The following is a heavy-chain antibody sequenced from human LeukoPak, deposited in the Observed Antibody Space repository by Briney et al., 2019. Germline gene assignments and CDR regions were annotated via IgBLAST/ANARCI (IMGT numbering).Heavy chain of an antibody. V-gene: IGHV4-4*02. D-gene: IGHD4/OR15-4a*01. Sequence: SETLSLTCAVSSDSIRSNNWWSWVRQPPGKGLEWIGEIYHSGSTNYNPSLKSRVTISADTSKNQLSLKLSSVTAADTAVYHCVRVPFAFYGMEVWGKGTTVSVSS. CDR3: VRVPFAFYGMEV. CDR2: IYHSGST. CDR1: SDSIRSNNW. J-gene: IGHJ6*04.